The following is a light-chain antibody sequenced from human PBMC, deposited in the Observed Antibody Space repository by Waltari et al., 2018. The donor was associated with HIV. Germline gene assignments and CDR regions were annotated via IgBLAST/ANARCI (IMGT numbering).Light chain of an antibody. J-gene: IGLJ3*02. CDR3: GSWDSGLNVAG. CDR2: QDD. CDR1: TSTIGTNY. Sequence: QSVLTQPPSVSAAPGQTVRILCSGNTSTIGTNYVSWSRRLPEPAPRLLIYQDDNRPSGFRDRFSASKPTTAAYLGSSGLQTADEADDFCGSWDSGLNVAGFGGGTKLTVL. V-gene: IGLV1-51*02.